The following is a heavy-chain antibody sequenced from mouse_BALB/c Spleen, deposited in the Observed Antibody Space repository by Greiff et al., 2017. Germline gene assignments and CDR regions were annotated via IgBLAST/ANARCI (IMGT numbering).Heavy chain of an antibody. V-gene: IGHV5-17*02. CDR3: ARDSKYFDD. Sequence: EVKLVESGGGLVPPGGSRKLSCAASGFTFSSFGMHWVRQAPEKGLEWVAYISSGSSTNYYADTVKGRFSISRDNPKNTLFMQRTRLRSEDTAMFYCARDSKYFDDGGQGTTLTVSS. J-gene: IGHJ2*01. CDR1: GFTFSSFG. CDR2: ISSGSSTN. D-gene: IGHD2-5*01.